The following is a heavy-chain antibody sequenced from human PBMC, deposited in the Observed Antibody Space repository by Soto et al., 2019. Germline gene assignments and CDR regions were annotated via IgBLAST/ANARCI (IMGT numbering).Heavy chain of an antibody. D-gene: IGHD3-10*01. CDR1: GGSISSGGYS. Sequence: QLQLQESGSGLVKPSQTLSLTCAVSGGSISSGGYSWSWIRQPPGKGLEWIGYIYHSGSTYYNPSLKSRVTISVDRSKNQFSLKLSSVTAADTAVYYCARGRRRWFGEFGWFDPWGQGTLVTVSS. CDR2: IYHSGST. J-gene: IGHJ5*02. CDR3: ARGRRRWFGEFGWFDP. V-gene: IGHV4-30-2*01.